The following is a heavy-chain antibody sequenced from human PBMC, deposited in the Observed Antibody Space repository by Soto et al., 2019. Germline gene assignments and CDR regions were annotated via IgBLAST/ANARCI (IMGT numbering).Heavy chain of an antibody. CDR2: IIPIFGTA. Sequence: WASVKVSCKASGGTFSSYAISWVRQAPGQGLEWMGGIIPIFGTANYAQKFQGRVTITADESTSTAYMELSSLRSEDTAVYYCARDLMITFGGVIALFDWGQGTLVTVSS. J-gene: IGHJ4*02. CDR3: ARDLMITFGGVIALFD. V-gene: IGHV1-69*13. CDR1: GGTFSSYA. D-gene: IGHD3-16*02.